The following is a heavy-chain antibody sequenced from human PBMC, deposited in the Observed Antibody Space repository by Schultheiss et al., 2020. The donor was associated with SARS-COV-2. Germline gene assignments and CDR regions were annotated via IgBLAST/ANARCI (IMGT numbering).Heavy chain of an antibody. CDR2: ISWNSGSI. J-gene: IGHJ5*02. CDR3: ARSLSGPNWFDP. D-gene: IGHD6-25*01. CDR1: GFTFDDYA. V-gene: IGHV3-9*01. Sequence: SLRLSCAASGFTFDDYAMHWVRQAPGKGLEWVSGISWNSGSIGYADSVKGRFTISRDNAKNSLYLQMNSLRDEDTAVYYCARSLSGPNWFDPWGQGTLVTVSS.